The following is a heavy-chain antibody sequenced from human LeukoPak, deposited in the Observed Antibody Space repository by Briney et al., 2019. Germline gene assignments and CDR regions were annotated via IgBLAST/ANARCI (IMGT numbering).Heavy chain of an antibody. D-gene: IGHD3-10*01. CDR3: ARVRRSGSYYLHYWFDP. CDR1: GGSIRSSYYY. J-gene: IGHJ5*02. Sequence: SETLSLTCTVSGGSIRSSYYYWGWIRQPPGKGLEWIGSIYDSGSTYYNPSLKSRVTISVDTSKNQFSLKLNSVTAADTAVYYCARVRRSGSYYLHYWFDPWGQGTLVTVSS. CDR2: IYDSGST. V-gene: IGHV4-39*01.